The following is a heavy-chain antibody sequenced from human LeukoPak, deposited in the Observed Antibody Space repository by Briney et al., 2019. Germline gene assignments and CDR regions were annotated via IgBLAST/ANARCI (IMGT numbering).Heavy chain of an antibody. J-gene: IGHJ4*02. V-gene: IGHV3-20*04. CDR2: INWNGGST. Sequence: GGSLRLSCAASGFTFDDYGMSWVRQAPGKGLEWVSAINWNGGSTGYADSVKGRFIVSRDNAKNSLYLQMNSLRAEDTALYYCARDPPIAAAVPDYWGQGTLVTVSS. D-gene: IGHD6-13*01. CDR1: GFTFDDYG. CDR3: ARDPPIAAAVPDY.